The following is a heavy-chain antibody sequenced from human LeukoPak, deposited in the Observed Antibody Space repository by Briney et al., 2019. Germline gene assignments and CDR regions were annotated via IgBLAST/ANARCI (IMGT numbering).Heavy chain of an antibody. Sequence: SETPSLTCTVSGGSISSYYWSWIRQPPGKGLEWIGYIYYSGSTNYNPSLKSRVTISVDTSKNQFSLKLSSVTAADTAVYYCARQLYDPLDIWGQGTMVTVSS. V-gene: IGHV4-59*01. CDR3: ARQLYDPLDI. D-gene: IGHD2-15*01. CDR2: IYYSGST. CDR1: GGSISSYY. J-gene: IGHJ3*02.